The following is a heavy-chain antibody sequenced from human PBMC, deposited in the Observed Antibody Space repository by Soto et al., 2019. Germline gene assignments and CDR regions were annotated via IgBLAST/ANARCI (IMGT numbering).Heavy chain of an antibody. CDR1: GYTFTGDY. V-gene: IGHV1-2*02. CDR2: INPNSGDT. J-gene: IGHJ6*02. CDR3: ARFGNGLDV. Sequence: QVQLVQSGAEVKKPGASVRVSCKAFGYTFTGDYIHWVRQAPGQGLEWMGWINPNSGDTYSAPKFQGRVTMTRDTSISTAYMELSGLRSDATAVYYCARFGNGLDVWGQGTTVTVSS. D-gene: IGHD3-16*01.